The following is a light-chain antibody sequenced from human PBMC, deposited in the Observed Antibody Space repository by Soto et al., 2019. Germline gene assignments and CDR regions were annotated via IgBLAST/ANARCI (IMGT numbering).Light chain of an antibody. CDR1: SSDIGSYNH. CDR2: AGS. J-gene: IGLJ1*01. Sequence: QSAQSYPGCVSPSPGQSITISCIGTSSDIGSYNHVALYQQFPGKIPKLMIYAGSDRPSGVSDRFSGSKSGITASLTISRLQTQDQADYYCISYTDRQSHLFGSGIKVTVL. V-gene: IGLV2-14*03. CDR3: ISYTDRQSHL.